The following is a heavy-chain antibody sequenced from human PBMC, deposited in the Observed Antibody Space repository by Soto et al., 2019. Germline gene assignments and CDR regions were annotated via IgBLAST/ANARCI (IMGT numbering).Heavy chain of an antibody. V-gene: IGHV4-31*03. CDR2: IYYSGST. CDR3: ARGLYYYDSSGYYYAAAPDY. J-gene: IGHJ4*02. CDR1: GGSISSGGYY. Sequence: SETLSLTCTVSGGSISSGGYYWSWIRQHPGKGLEWIGYIYYSGSTYYNPSLKSRVTISVDTSKNQFSLKLSSVTAADTAVYYCARGLYYYDSSGYYYAAAPDYWGQGTLVTVSS. D-gene: IGHD3-22*01.